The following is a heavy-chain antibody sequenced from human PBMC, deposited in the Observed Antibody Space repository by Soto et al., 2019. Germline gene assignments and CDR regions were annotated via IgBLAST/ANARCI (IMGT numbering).Heavy chain of an antibody. CDR1: GSRFSNYV. D-gene: IGHD2-2*02. J-gene: IGHJ4*02. CDR3: ARGGRGKKAGYNGIDSLGY. V-gene: IGHV1-69*06. CDR2: IIPIFNST. Sequence: QVQLVQSGAEVKTPGSSLKVSCKVSGSRFSNYVISWVRQAPGHGLEWLGRIIPIFNSTKYAQSFQGRVTNTADKATSTASMELSSLSSDDTAVYYCARGGRGKKAGYNGIDSLGYWGQGTLVTVSS.